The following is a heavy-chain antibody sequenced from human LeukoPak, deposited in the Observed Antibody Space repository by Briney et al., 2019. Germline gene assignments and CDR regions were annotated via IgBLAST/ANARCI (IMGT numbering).Heavy chain of an antibody. D-gene: IGHD3-22*01. Sequence: GGSLRLSCAASGFAFSSYAMSWVRQAQGKGLEWVSAISGSGGSTYYADSVKGRFTISRDNSKNTLYLQMNSLRAEDTAVYYCAKAEYYYDSSGYYSYYFDYWGQGTLVTVSS. CDR1: GFAFSSYA. J-gene: IGHJ4*02. CDR3: AKAEYYYDSSGYYSYYFDY. V-gene: IGHV3-23*01. CDR2: ISGSGGST.